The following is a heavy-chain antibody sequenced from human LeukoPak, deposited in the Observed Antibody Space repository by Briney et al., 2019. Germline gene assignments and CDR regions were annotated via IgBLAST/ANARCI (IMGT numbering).Heavy chain of an antibody. D-gene: IGHD3-10*01. Sequence: PSETLSLTCTVSGGSISGGGYYWSWIRQHPGKGLEWIGHIFDNGSTDYNPSLKSRVTISVDTSKNQLSLKLRSLTAADTAVYYCARESYGSGSYYYWGQGTLVTVSS. J-gene: IGHJ4*02. CDR1: GGSISGGGYY. CDR3: ARESYGSGSYYY. V-gene: IGHV4-31*03. CDR2: IFDNGST.